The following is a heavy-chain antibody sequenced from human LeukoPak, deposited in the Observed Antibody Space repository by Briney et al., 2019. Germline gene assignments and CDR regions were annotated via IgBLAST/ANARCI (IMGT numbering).Heavy chain of an antibody. CDR2: ISGSGGST. CDR3: AKAGVLRFLEWLLELDY. CDR1: GFTFSSYA. Sequence: GRSLRLSCAASGFTFSSYAMSWVRQAPGKGLEWVSAISGSGGSTYYADSVKGRFTISRDNSKNTLYLQMNSLRAEDTAVYYCAKAGVLRFLEWLLELDYWGQGTLVAVSS. D-gene: IGHD3-3*01. J-gene: IGHJ4*02. V-gene: IGHV3-23*01.